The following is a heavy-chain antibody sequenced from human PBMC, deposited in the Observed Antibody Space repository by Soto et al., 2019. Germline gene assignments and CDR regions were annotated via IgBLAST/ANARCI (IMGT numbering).Heavy chain of an antibody. Sequence: QITLKESGPTLVKPTQTLTLTCTFSGFSLSTSGVGVGWIRQPPGKALQWVAVIYWNDEKRYSPSLKSRLTITKDTSRNQVVLTMTNMDPVDTATYYCARRRYIGHFDYWGQGTLVTVSS. CDR3: ARRRYIGHFDY. CDR2: IYWNDEK. J-gene: IGHJ4*02. V-gene: IGHV2-5*01. CDR1: GFSLSTSGVG. D-gene: IGHD1-1*01.